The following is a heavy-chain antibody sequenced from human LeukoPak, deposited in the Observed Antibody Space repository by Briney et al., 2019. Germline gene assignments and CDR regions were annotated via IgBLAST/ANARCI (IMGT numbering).Heavy chain of an antibody. V-gene: IGHV4-31*03. D-gene: IGHD3-22*01. CDR1: GGSISSGGYY. Sequence: SQTLSLTCTVSGGSISSGGYYWSWIRQHPGKGLEWVGYIYYSGSTYYNPSLKSRVTISVDTSKNQFSLKLSSVTAADTAVYYCARGHDSSGYYYAFGTWLFDCWGQGTLVTVSS. CDR2: IYYSGST. CDR3: ARGHDSSGYYYAFGTWLFDC. J-gene: IGHJ4*02.